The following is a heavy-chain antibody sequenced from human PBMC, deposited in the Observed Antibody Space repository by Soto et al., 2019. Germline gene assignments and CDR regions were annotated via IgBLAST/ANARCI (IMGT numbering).Heavy chain of an antibody. D-gene: IGHD1-1*01. Sequence: QVHLVQSGAEVKKPGASVKVSCKGSGYTFTSYGITWVRQAPGQGLEWMGWISAHNGNTDYAQKLQGRVTVTRDTSTSTADVELRSLRSDATAVYYCARGRYGDYWGQGARVTVSS. CDR3: ARGRYGDY. V-gene: IGHV1-18*01. CDR1: GYTFTSYG. CDR2: ISAHNGNT. J-gene: IGHJ4*02.